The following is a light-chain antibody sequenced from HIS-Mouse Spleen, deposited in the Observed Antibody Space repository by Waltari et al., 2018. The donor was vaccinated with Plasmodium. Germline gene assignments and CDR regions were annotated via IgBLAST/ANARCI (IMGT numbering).Light chain of an antibody. CDR1: SSDVGSYTL. J-gene: IGLJ2*01. V-gene: IGLV2-23*03. Sequence: QSALTQPAPLSGSPGQSITISRTGPSSDVGSYTLVPSYQQHPGKAPKRMIYEGSKRPQGVSNRFSGSKSGNTASLTISGLQAEDEADYYCCSYAGSSTFVVFGGGTKLTVL. CDR2: EGS. CDR3: CSYAGSSTFVV.